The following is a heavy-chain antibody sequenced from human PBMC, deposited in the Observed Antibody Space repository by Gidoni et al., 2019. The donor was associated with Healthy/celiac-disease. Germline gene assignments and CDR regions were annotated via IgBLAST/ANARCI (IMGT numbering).Heavy chain of an antibody. D-gene: IGHD3-16*01. J-gene: IGHJ6*02. CDR2: INAGNGNT. CDR1: GYTFTSYA. Sequence: QVQLVQSGAEVKKPGASVKVSCKASGYTFTSYAMHWVRQAPGQRLEWMGWINAGNGNTKYSQKFQGRVTITRDTSASTAYMELSSLRSEDTAVYYCAREFVGYPGRDYYYYGMDVWGQGTTVTVSS. V-gene: IGHV1-3*01. CDR3: AREFVGYPGRDYYYYGMDV.